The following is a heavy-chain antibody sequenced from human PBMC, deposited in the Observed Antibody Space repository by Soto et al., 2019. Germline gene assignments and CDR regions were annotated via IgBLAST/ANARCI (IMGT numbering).Heavy chain of an antibody. D-gene: IGHD6-6*01. CDR2: IYYSGSA. J-gene: IGHJ6*02. CDR3: ARGLYSNSSYYYYYGMDV. V-gene: IGHV4-39*01. CDR1: AGSISSSTYY. Sequence: PSETLSLTCTVSAGSISSSTYYWGWIRQPPGKGLEWIGSIYYSGSAYYNTSLKSRVTISVDTSKTQFSLRLSSVTAADTAVYYCARGLYSNSSYYYYYGMDVWGQGTTVTVSS.